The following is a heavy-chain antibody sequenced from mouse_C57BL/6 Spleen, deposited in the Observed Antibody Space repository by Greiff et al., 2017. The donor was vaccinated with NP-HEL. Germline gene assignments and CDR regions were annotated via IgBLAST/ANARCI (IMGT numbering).Heavy chain of an antibody. Sequence: QVQLQQPGAELVKPGASVQLSCKASGYTFTSYWMHWVKQRPGRGLEWIGRIDPTSGGTKYNEKFKSKSTLTVDQPSSTAYMQLSSLTSEDSAVYDCARFEGYYGSSPWFAYWGQGTLVTVSA. CDR2: IDPTSGGT. V-gene: IGHV1-72*01. CDR3: ARFEGYYGSSPWFAY. D-gene: IGHD1-1*01. CDR1: GYTFTSYW. J-gene: IGHJ3*01.